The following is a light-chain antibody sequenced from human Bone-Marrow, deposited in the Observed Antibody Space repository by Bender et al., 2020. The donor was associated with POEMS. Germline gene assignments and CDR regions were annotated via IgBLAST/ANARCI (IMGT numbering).Light chain of an antibody. Sequence: SYVLTQPPSVSAAPGKTASITCGGNNIGSKSVHWYQQKPGQAPVLVVYDDSDRPSGVPERFSGSNSGNTATLTVTGTQAIDEADGYWQAWDNGYVIFGGGTKLTVL. V-gene: IGLV3-21*03. CDR3: QAWDNGYVI. CDR2: DDS. CDR1: NIGSKS. J-gene: IGLJ2*01.